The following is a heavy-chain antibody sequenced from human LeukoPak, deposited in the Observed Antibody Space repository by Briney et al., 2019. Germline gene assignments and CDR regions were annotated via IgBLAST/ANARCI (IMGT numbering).Heavy chain of an antibody. CDR3: ARYGELELPFDY. CDR1: GYTFTGYY. J-gene: IGHJ4*02. Sequence: AASVKVSCNASGYTFTGYYMHWVRQAPGQGLEWMGWINPNSGGTNYARKFQGRVTMTRDTSISTAYMELSRLRSDDTAVYYCARYGELELPFDYWGQGTLVTVSS. V-gene: IGHV1-2*02. CDR2: INPNSGGT. D-gene: IGHD1-7*01.